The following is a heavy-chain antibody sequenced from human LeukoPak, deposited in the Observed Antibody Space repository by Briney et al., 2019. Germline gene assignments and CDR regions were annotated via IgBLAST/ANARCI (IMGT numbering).Heavy chain of an antibody. CDR1: GGSFSGYY. J-gene: IGHJ5*02. CDR2: INHSGST. D-gene: IGHD2-15*01. Sequence: PSETLSLTCAVYGGSFSGYYWSWIRQPPGKGLEWIGEINHSGSTNYNPSLKSRVTMSVDTSKNQFSLKLSSVTAADTAVYYCARDYCSGGSCYSGSDWFDPWGQGTLVTVSS. V-gene: IGHV4-34*01. CDR3: ARDYCSGGSCYSGSDWFDP.